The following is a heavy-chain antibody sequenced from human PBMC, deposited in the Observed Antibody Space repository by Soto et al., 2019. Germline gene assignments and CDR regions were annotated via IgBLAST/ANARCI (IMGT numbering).Heavy chain of an antibody. CDR3: AKEVQGEHFDD. CDR1: GFTFSSYG. D-gene: IGHD1-1*01. CDR2: ISYDGSNK. Sequence: QVQLVESGGGVVQPGRSLRISCAASGFTFSSYGMHWVRQAPGTGLEWVAVISYDGSNKYYADSVKGRFTISRDNSKNTLYLQMNSVGAEDTAVYYCAKEVQGEHFDDWGQGTLVTVSS. J-gene: IGHJ4*02. V-gene: IGHV3-30*18.